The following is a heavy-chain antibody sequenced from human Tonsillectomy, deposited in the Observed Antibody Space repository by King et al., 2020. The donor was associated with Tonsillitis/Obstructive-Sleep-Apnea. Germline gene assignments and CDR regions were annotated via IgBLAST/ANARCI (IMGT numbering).Heavy chain of an antibody. CDR1: GRSFSGYY. CDR3: SRGRDIVVVPAAMLGWFDP. Sequence: VQLQQWGAGLLKPSETLSLTCAVYGRSFSGYYWSWIRQPPGKGLEWIGEINHSGSTNYNPSLKSRVTISVDTSKNQFSLKLSSVTAADTAVYYCSRGRDIVVVPAAMLGWFDPWGQGTLVTVSS. J-gene: IGHJ5*02. D-gene: IGHD2-2*01. V-gene: IGHV4-34*01. CDR2: INHSGST.